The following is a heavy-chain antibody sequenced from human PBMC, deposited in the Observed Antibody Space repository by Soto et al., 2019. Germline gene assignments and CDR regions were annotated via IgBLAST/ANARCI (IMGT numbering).Heavy chain of an antibody. CDR3: ARGDITIFGVGPSDDYYYGMDV. CDR1: GGTFSSYA. J-gene: IGHJ6*02. CDR2: IIPIFGTA. Sequence: AVKVSCKASGGTFSSYAISWVRQAAGKGLEWMGGIIPIFGTANYAQKFQGRVTMTADESTSTAYMELSSLRSEDTAVYYCARGDITIFGVGPSDDYYYGMDVWGQGTTVTVSS. D-gene: IGHD3-3*01. V-gene: IGHV1-69*13.